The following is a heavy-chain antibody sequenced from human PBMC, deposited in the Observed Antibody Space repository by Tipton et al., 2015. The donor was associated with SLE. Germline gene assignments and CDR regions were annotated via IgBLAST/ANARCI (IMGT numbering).Heavy chain of an antibody. J-gene: IGHJ5*02. Sequence: TLSLTCTVSGGSISSSSYYWGWIRQPPGKGLEWIGSIYYGGITYYNPSLKSRATISVDTSKNQFSLRLSSVAAADTAVYYCARQEYSQFGLVGFDPWGQGTLVTVSS. CDR2: IYYGGIT. CDR1: GGSISSSSYY. V-gene: IGHV4-39*07. CDR3: ARQEYSQFGLVGFDP. D-gene: IGHD2/OR15-2a*01.